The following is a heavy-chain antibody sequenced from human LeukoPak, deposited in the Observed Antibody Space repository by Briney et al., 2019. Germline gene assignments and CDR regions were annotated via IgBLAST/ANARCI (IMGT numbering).Heavy chain of an antibody. CDR2: ISGDGGST. CDR1: GFTFSSYA. D-gene: IGHD2-21*02. J-gene: IGHJ6*03. V-gene: IGHV3-43*02. Sequence: GGSLRLSCAASGFTFSSYAMHWVRQAPGKGLEWVSLISGDGGSTYYADSVKGRFTISRDNSKNSLYLQMNSLRTEDTALYYCAKVDAYCGGDCPADYHYYYMDVWGKGTTVTVSS. CDR3: AKVDAYCGGDCPADYHYYYMDV.